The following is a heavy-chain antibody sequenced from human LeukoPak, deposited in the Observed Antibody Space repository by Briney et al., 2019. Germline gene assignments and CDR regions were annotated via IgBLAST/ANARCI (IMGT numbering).Heavy chain of an antibody. Sequence: PSETLSLTCAVYGGSFSGYYWSWIRQPPGKGLEWIGEINHSGSTNYNPSLKSRVTISVDTSKNQFSLKLSSVTAADTAVYYCARVKDPTAAAVFWFDPWGQGTLVTVSS. CDR2: INHSGST. D-gene: IGHD6-25*01. J-gene: IGHJ5*02. CDR3: ARVKDPTAAAVFWFDP. CDR1: GGSFSGYY. V-gene: IGHV4-34*01.